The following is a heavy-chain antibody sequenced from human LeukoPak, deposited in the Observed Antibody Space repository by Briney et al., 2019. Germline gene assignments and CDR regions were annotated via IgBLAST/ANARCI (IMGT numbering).Heavy chain of an antibody. J-gene: IGHJ3*02. CDR2: ISSSGSTI. CDR1: GFTFSSYE. Sequence: GGSLRLSCAASGFTFSSYEMNWVRQAPGKGLEWVSYISSSGSTIYYADSVKGRFTISRDNAKNSLYLQMNSLRAEDTAVYYCARAVAEDAFDIWGQGTMVTVSS. CDR3: ARAVAEDAFDI. V-gene: IGHV3-48*03.